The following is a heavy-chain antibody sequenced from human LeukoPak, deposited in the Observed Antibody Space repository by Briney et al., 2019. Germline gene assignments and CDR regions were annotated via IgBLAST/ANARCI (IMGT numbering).Heavy chain of an antibody. CDR1: GLTFSSHW. V-gene: IGHV3-74*01. D-gene: IGHD3-22*01. CDR3: ARDLEDYNSGGYYLGY. Sequence: GGSLRLSCAASGLTFSSHWMHWVRQAPGKGLVWVSRITNDGSSTTYADSVKGRFTISRDNAKNMLYLQVNSLRAEDTAVYYCARDLEDYNSGGYYLGYWGQGTLVTVSS. CDR2: ITNDGSST. J-gene: IGHJ4*02.